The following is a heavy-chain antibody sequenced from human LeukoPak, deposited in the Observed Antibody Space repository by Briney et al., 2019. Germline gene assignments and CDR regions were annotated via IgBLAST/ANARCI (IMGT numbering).Heavy chain of an antibody. J-gene: IGHJ4*02. D-gene: IGHD3-10*01. V-gene: IGHV3-74*01. CDR2: INSDGSST. CDR1: GFTFSSYW. CDR3: ARRGNYYGSGSRNWGFDH. Sequence: PGGSLRLSCAASGFTFSSYWMHWVRQAPGKGLVWVSRINSDGSSTTYADSVKGRFTISRDNAKNTLYLQMNSLRAEDTAVYYCARRGNYYGSGSRNWGFDHRGQGSLVTVSS.